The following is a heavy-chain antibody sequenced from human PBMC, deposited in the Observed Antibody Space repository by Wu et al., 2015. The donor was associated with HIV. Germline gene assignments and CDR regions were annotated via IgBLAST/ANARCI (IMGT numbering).Heavy chain of an antibody. D-gene: IGHD6-19*01. V-gene: IGHV1-2*02. CDR2: INPNSGGT. CDR3: ARDMGHEGRQWLVQPGAFDI. J-gene: IGHJ3*02. Sequence: QVQLVQSGAEVKKPGASVKVSCKASGYTFTGYYIHWVRQAPGQGLEWMGWINPNSGGTNSAQKFQGRVTMTRDTSISTAYMELSRLRSDDTAVYYCARDMGHEGRQWLVQPGAFDIWGQGTTGHRLF. CDR1: GYTFTGYY.